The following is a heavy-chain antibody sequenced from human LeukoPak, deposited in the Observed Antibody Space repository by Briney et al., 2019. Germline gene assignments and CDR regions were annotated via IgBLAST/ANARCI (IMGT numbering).Heavy chain of an antibody. CDR2: IRYDGSNK. D-gene: IGHD3-3*01. CDR1: GFTFSSYA. J-gene: IGHJ6*03. Sequence: GGSLRLSCAASGFTFSSYAMSWVRQAPGKGLEWVAFIRYDGSNKYYADSVKGRFTISRDNSKNTLYLQMNSLRAEDTAVYYCAKAPDDFWSGYTYYYYYYMDVWGKGTTVTVSS. CDR3: AKAPDDFWSGYTYYYYYYMDV. V-gene: IGHV3-30*02.